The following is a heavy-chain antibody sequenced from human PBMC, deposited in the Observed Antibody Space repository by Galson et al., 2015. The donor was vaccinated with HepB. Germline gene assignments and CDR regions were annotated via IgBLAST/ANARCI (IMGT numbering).Heavy chain of an antibody. V-gene: IGHV3-74*01. CDR1: GFTLSRYW. CDR2: IYSGDSDA. D-gene: IGHD1/OR15-1a*01. CDR3: TRGGLNWNNGYQFDY. J-gene: IGHJ4*02. Sequence: SLRLSCAASGFTLSRYWMDWVRQAPGKGPVWVSRIYSGDSDARYADSVKGRFTISRDNARNTLFLEMNSLTVEDTAVYYCTRGGLNWNNGYQFDYWGQGTLVTVSS.